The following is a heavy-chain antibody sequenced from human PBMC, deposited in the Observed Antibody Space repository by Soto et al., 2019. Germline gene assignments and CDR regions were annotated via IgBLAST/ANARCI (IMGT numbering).Heavy chain of an antibody. CDR3: AREDAARIERWFDA. Sequence: SETLSLTCAVSGGSIISASYSWNWIRQSPGRGLEWIGHIYSSGSTYYNPCLKSRVSISVDTSNNQFSLKLTSVTAADTAVYFCAREDAARIERWFDAWGQGILVTVSS. D-gene: IGHD6-6*01. J-gene: IGHJ5*02. CDR1: GGSIISASYS. V-gene: IGHV4-31*11. CDR2: IYSSGST.